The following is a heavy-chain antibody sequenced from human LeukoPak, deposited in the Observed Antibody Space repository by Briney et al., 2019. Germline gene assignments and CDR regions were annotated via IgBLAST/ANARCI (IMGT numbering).Heavy chain of an antibody. CDR2: IRYDGSNK. D-gene: IGHD5-24*01. CDR3: AKDSPYFPKDGYNPLYYFDY. V-gene: IGHV3-30*02. J-gene: IGHJ4*02. CDR1: GFTFSSYG. Sequence: SGGSLRPSCAASGFTFSSYGMHWVRQAPGKGLEWVAFIRYDGSNKYYADSVKGRFTISRDNSKNTLYLQMNSLRAEDTAVYYCAKDSPYFPKDGYNPLYYFDYWGQGTLVTVSS.